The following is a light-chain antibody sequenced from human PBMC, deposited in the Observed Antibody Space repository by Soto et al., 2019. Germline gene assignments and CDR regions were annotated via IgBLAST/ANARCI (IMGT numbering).Light chain of an antibody. CDR3: QQYISHFFT. CDR1: QSIGRN. Sequence: DIQMTQSPSTLPASIGDRVTITCRASQSIGRNLAWYQQKPGRAPRLLIYDASGLESGVPSRFDGSGSGTEFTLTINNLQPDDFASYYRQQYISHFFTFGQGTQLEIK. V-gene: IGKV1-5*01. CDR2: DAS. J-gene: IGKJ2*01.